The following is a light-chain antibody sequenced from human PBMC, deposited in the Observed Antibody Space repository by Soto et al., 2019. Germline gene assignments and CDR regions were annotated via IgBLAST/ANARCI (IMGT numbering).Light chain of an antibody. Sequence: EIVLTQPPGTLSLSPGERSTLSCRASQSVSSSYLAWYQQKHGQAPRXXIYGASTRATGIPARFSAIVSGTAGTINLHSLQSEDGEVYDCQQYNNWPRTFGQGTKVDI. CDR2: GAS. CDR3: QQYNNWPRT. CDR1: QSVSSSY. J-gene: IGKJ1*01. V-gene: IGKV3-15*01.